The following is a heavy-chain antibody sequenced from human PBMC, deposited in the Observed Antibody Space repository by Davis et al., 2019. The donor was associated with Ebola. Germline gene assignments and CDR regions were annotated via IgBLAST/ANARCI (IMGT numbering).Heavy chain of an antibody. CDR2: IYYSGST. CDR3: ARLRIAAAVHFDY. J-gene: IGHJ4*02. V-gene: IGHV4-39*01. CDR1: GGSISSSSYY. D-gene: IGHD6-13*01. Sequence: GSLRLSCTVSGGSISSSSYYWGWIRQPPGKGLEWIGSIYYSGSTYYNPSLKSRVTISVDTSKNQFSLKLSSVTAADTAVYYCARLRIAAAVHFDYWGQGTLVTVSS.